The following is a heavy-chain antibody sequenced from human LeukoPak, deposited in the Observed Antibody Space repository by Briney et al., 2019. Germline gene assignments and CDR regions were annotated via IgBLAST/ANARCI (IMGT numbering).Heavy chain of an antibody. CDR2: INPSGGSP. J-gene: IGHJ4*02. CDR3: ARDQDCSSTSCFDLRFDY. CDR1: GYSSTNYG. D-gene: IGHD2-2*01. V-gene: IGHV1-46*01. Sequence: HGASVTVSCKASGYSSTNYGISWVRQAPGQGLEWMGIINPSGGSPNNAQKFQGRATMTRDMSTTTVYMELSSLRSEDTAIYYCARDQDCSSTSCFDLRFDYWGQGTLVTVSS.